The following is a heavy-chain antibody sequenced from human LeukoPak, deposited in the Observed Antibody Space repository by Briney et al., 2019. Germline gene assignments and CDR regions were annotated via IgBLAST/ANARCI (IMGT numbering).Heavy chain of an antibody. V-gene: IGHV4-39*07. CDR1: GGSIRSSTYY. CDR3: ARGRPVEEERDYYDSSGYYSLGMDV. CDR2: INHSGST. D-gene: IGHD3-22*01. J-gene: IGHJ6*02. Sequence: PSETLSLTCAVSGGSIRSSTYYWGWVRQPPGKGLEWIGEINHSGSTNYNPSLKSRVTISVDTSKNQFSLKLSSVTAADTAVYYCARGRPVEEERDYYDSSGYYSLGMDVWGQGTTVTVSS.